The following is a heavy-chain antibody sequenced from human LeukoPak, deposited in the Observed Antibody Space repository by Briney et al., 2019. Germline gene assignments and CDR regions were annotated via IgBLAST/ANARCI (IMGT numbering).Heavy chain of an antibody. J-gene: IGHJ4*02. V-gene: IGHV3-7*03. D-gene: IGHD1-26*01. Sequence: GGSLRLSCTASGFTSSSHWMSWVRQAPGKGLEWVANIKPDGSEKYYVDSVKGRFTISRDNAKESLYLQMNSLRAEDTAVYYCARVNWEAPHDYWGQGTLVIVSS. CDR1: GFTSSSHW. CDR3: ARVNWEAPHDY. CDR2: IKPDGSEK.